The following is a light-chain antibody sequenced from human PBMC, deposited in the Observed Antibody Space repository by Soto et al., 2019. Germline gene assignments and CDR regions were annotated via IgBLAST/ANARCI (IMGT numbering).Light chain of an antibody. J-gene: IGKJ2*01. V-gene: IGKV3-20*01. CDR1: QSVSSSY. CDR2: GAS. Sequence: EIVLTQSPGTLSLSPGERATLYCRASQSVSSSYLAWYQQKPGQAPRLLIYGASSRATGIPDRFSGSGSGTDFTLTISRLEPEDFAVDYCQQYGSSPYTFGQGTQLEIK. CDR3: QQYGSSPYT.